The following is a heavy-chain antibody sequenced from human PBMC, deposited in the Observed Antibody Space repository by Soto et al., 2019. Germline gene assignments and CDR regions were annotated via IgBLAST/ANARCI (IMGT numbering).Heavy chain of an antibody. V-gene: IGHV4-34*01. D-gene: IGHD6-6*01. J-gene: IGHJ5*02. CDR1: GGSFSGYY. CDR2: INHSGST. CDR3: AGSIAARTIPLNWFDP. Sequence: LSLTCAVYGGSFSGYYWSWIRQPPGKGLEWIGEINHSGSTNYNPSLKSRVTISVDTSKNQFSLKLSSVTAADTAVYYCAGSIAARTIPLNWFDPWGQGTLVTAPQ.